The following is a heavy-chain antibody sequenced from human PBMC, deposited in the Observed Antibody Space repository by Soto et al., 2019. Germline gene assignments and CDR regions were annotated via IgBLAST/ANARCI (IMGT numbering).Heavy chain of an antibody. CDR1: GFTFSSYA. V-gene: IGHV3-23*01. CDR3: AKDAISMVRGVNNWFDP. J-gene: IGHJ5*02. CDR2: ISGGGGVST. D-gene: IGHD3-10*01. Sequence: EVQLLESGGGLVQPGGSLTLSCAASGFTFSSYAMTWVRQAPGKGLEWVSGISGGGGVSTYYADSVKGRFTISRDNSMNTLYLQMNIPRAEDTAVYYCAKDAISMVRGVNNWFDPWGQGTLVTVSS.